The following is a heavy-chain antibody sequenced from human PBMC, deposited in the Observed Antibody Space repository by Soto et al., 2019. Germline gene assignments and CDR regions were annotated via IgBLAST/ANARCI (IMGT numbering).Heavy chain of an antibody. J-gene: IGHJ5*02. Sequence: QVQLVQSRAEVKKPGASVKVSCKASGYTFTGYYMHWVRQAPGQGLEWMGWINPNSGGTNYAQKFQGWVTMTRDTSISTAYMELSRLRSDDTAVYYCARGAHYHYYGSGSPWGRRYNWLDPLGQGTLVTVSS. CDR2: INPNSGGT. D-gene: IGHD3-10*01. CDR3: ARGAHYHYYGSGSPWGRRYNWLDP. V-gene: IGHV1-2*04. CDR1: GYTFTGYY.